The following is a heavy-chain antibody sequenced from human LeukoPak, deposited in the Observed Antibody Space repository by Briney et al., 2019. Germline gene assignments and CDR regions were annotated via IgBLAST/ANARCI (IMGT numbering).Heavy chain of an antibody. CDR3: ARGLGVVTAQSEQPKPRYFDL. V-gene: IGHV3-23*01. CDR1: GFTFSSYA. J-gene: IGHJ2*01. D-gene: IGHD2-21*02. Sequence: GGSLRLSCAASGFTFSSYAMTWVRQAPGKGLEWVSTILPGGGDTYYADSVKGRFTISRDTSKNTLYLQMNTLRVEDTAVYYCARGLGVVTAQSEQPKPRYFDLWGRGTQVTVSS. CDR2: ILPGGGDT.